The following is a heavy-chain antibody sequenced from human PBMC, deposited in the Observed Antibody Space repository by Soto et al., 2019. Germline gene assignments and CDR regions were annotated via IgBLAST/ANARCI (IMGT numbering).Heavy chain of an antibody. V-gene: IGHV3-11*06. CDR2: ISSSISYT. CDR1: GFTFSDYY. Sequence: GGSLRLSCAASGFTFSDYYMSWIRQAPGKGLEWVSYISSSISYTNYADSVKGRFTISRDNAKNSLYLQMNSLRAEDTAVYYCARYIYGYADYWGQGTLVTVSS. J-gene: IGHJ4*02. CDR3: ARYIYGYADY. D-gene: IGHD5-18*01.